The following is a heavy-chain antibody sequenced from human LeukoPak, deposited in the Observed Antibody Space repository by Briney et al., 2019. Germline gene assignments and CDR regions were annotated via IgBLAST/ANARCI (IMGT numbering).Heavy chain of an antibody. J-gene: IGHJ4*02. V-gene: IGHV2-70*01. CDR1: GFSLRTSGMC. CDR2: IDWDDDK. Sequence: ESGPTLLHPTPTLTLTCTFSGFSLRTSGMCVSWIRQPPGKALEWLSLIDWDDDKYYSTSLKTRLTISKDTSKNQVVLTMTNMDPVDTATYYCARISGYSYGYAPFDYWGQGTLVTVSS. CDR3: ARISGYSYGYAPFDY. D-gene: IGHD5-18*01.